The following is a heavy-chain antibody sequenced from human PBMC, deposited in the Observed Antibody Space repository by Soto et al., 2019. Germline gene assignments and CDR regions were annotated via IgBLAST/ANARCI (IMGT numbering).Heavy chain of an antibody. CDR3: AREHTYDAFDI. J-gene: IGHJ3*02. V-gene: IGHV3-48*03. CDR1: GFTFSSYE. D-gene: IGHD2-8*01. Sequence: PGGSLRLSCAASGFTFSSYEMNWVRQAPGKGLEWVSSISVSGSTMYYADSVKGRFTISRDNAKNSLYLQMNSLRAEDTAVYYCAREHTYDAFDIWGQGTMVTASS. CDR2: ISVSGSTM.